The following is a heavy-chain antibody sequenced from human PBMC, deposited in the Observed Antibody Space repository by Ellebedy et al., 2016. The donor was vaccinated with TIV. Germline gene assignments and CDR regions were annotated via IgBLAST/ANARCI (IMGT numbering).Heavy chain of an antibody. CDR2: IYYSGST. Sequence: MPSETLSLTCTVSGGSISSYYWSWIRQPPGKGLEWIGYIYYSGSTNYNPSLTSRVTISVDTSKNQFSLKLSSVTVADTAVYYCARGWELPYYFDYWGQGTLVTVSS. CDR3: ARGWELPYYFDY. D-gene: IGHD1-26*01. J-gene: IGHJ4*02. V-gene: IGHV4-59*01. CDR1: GGSISSYY.